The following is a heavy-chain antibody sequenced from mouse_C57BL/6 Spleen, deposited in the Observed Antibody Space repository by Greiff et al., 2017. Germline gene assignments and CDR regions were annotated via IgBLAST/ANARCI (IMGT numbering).Heavy chain of an antibody. J-gene: IGHJ2*01. CDR3: TWDYDEGFDY. Sequence: EVMLVESGGGLVQPGGSMTLSCAASGFTFSDAWMDWVRQSPEKGLEWVAEIRNKANNHATYYAESVKGRFTISRDDSKSSVYLQMNSLRAEDTGIYYCTWDYDEGFDYWGQGTTLTVSS. V-gene: IGHV6-6*01. CDR1: GFTFSDAW. D-gene: IGHD2-4*01. CDR2: IRNKANNHAT.